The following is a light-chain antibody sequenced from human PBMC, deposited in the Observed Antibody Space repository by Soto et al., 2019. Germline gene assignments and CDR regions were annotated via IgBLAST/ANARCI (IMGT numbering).Light chain of an antibody. CDR1: QSVTNSF. Sequence: EIVLAQSPGTLSLSPGERATLSCRASQSVTNSFLAWYQQKPGQAPRLLIYGASRRATGTTDRFTGSGSGTDFTLTISRLEPEDFAVYSCQQYVSSPWAFGQGTKVEI. V-gene: IGKV3-20*01. CDR2: GAS. CDR3: QQYVSSPWA. J-gene: IGKJ1*01.